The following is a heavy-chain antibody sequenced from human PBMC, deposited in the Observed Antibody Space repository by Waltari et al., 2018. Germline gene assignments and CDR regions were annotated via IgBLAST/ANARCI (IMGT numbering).Heavy chain of an antibody. CDR1: GYTFTSYG. D-gene: IGHD6-13*01. CDR3: ARRRYSSSWFGILHYYGMDV. V-gene: IGHV1-18*01. CDR2: ISAYNGNT. Sequence: QVQLVQSGAEVKKPGASVKVSCKASGYTFTSYGISWVRQAPGQGPEWMGWISAYNGNTNYAQKLQGRVTMTTDTSTSTAYMELRSLRSDDTAVYYCARRRYSSSWFGILHYYGMDVWGQGTTVTVSS. J-gene: IGHJ6*02.